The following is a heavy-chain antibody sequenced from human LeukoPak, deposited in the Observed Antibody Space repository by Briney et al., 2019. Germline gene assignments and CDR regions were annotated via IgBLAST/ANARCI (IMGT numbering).Heavy chain of an antibody. CDR3: TRDANHYGGMDV. Sequence: GGSLRLSCAVSGITVSKYWMHWVRQVPGKGLVWVSRIHSDGSTTDYADSVKDRFTITRDSAKNTLYLEMNSLRVEDTAVYYCTRDANHYGGMDVWGQGTTVTVSS. CDR2: IHSDGSTT. CDR1: GITVSKYW. J-gene: IGHJ6*02. V-gene: IGHV3-74*01.